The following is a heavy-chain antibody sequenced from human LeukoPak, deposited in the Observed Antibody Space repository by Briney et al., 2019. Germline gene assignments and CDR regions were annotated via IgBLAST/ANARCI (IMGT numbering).Heavy chain of an antibody. CDR1: GFTFNNYE. D-gene: IGHD3-10*01. CDR2: ISQSGSTK. J-gene: IGHJ3*01. CDR3: ARDGETAAPWALDL. V-gene: IGHV3-48*03. Sequence: PGGSLRLSCVASGFTFNNYEMNWVRQAPGKGLEWVSYISQSGSTKRYTDSVKGRFTISRDNAKNSLYLQLSSLRVEDMGVYYCARDGETAAPWALDLWGQGTVVSVSS.